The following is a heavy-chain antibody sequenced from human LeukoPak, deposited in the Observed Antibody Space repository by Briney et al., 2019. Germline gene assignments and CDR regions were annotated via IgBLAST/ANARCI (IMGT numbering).Heavy chain of an antibody. CDR1: GGSFSGYY. CDR3: ASLFFDY. Sequence: SETLSLTCAVYGGSFSGYYWSWIRQPPGKGLEWIGEINHSGSTNYNSSLKSRVTISVDTSKNQFSLKLSSVTAADTAVYYCASLFFDYWGQGTLVTVSS. J-gene: IGHJ4*02. CDR2: INHSGST. V-gene: IGHV4-34*01.